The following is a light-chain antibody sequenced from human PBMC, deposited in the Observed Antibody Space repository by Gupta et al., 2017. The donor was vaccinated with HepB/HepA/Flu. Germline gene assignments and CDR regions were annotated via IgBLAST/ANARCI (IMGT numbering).Light chain of an antibody. CDR1: QSVTSN. V-gene: IGKV3-15*01. CDR2: RAS. CDR3: QQYNNWWT. J-gene: IGKJ1*01. Sequence: EIMMTQSPATLSVSPGERATLSCRASQSVTSNLAWYQQKPGQAPRLLIYRASTRATGIPVRFSGSGSGTEFTLTISSLQSEDFAVYYCQQYNNWWTFGQGTKVEIK.